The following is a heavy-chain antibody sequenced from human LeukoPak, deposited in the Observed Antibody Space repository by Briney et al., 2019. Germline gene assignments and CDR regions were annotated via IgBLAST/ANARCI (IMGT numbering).Heavy chain of an antibody. J-gene: IGHJ6*03. CDR3: ARVPGPGSYDFWSGYSFTRYYYYYYMDV. V-gene: IGHV1-18*01. Sequence: ASVKVSCKASGYTFTSYGISWVRQAPGQGLEWMGWISAYNGNTNYAQKLQGRVTMTTDTCTSRAYMELRSLRSDDTAVYYCARVPGPGSYDFWSGYSFTRYYYYYYMDVWGKGTTVTVSS. CDR1: GYTFTSYG. D-gene: IGHD3-3*01. CDR2: ISAYNGNT.